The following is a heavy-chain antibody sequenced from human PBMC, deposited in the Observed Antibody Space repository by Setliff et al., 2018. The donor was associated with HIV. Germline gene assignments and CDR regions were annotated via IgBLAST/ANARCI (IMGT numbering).Heavy chain of an antibody. CDR1: GFSFSAYG. D-gene: IGHD2-21*02. CDR3: ASSNVVVVTASVSDAFDI. CDR2: IWYDGSKK. J-gene: IGHJ3*02. Sequence: GGSLRLSCVASGFSFSAYGMYWIRQAPGKGLEWVAFIWYDGSKKYYADSVKGRFTISRDNSKNTLYLQMNSLRIEDTAVYYCASSNVVVVTASVSDAFDIWGQGTMVTVSS. V-gene: IGHV3-30*02.